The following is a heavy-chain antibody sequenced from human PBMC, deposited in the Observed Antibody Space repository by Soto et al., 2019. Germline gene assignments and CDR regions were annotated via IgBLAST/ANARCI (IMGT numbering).Heavy chain of an antibody. CDR2: ISGSGGST. D-gene: IGHD1-26*01. CDR1: GFTFSSYA. V-gene: IGHV3-23*01. CDR3: ARRGSGSYYDY. J-gene: IGHJ4*02. Sequence: EVQLLESGGGLVQPGGSLRLSCAASGFTFSSYAMRWVRQTPGKGLEWVSAISGSGGSTYYADSVKGRFTISRDNSKNTLFLQMNSLRAEDTAVYYCARRGSGSYYDYWGQGTLVTVSS.